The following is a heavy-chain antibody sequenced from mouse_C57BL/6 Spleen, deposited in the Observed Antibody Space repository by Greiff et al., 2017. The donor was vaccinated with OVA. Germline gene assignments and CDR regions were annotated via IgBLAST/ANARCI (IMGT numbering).Heavy chain of an antibody. V-gene: IGHV3-6*01. J-gene: IGHJ4*01. CDR3: ARDRTPDYAMDY. Sequence: EVQLQESGPGLVKPSQSLSLTCSVTGYSITSGYYWNWIRQFPGNKLEWLGYIRYDGSTNYNPSLKNRISITRDTSKNPFFLKLNSVTTEDTATYYCARDRTPDYAMDYWGQGTSVTVSS. CDR2: IRYDGST. CDR1: GYSITSGYY.